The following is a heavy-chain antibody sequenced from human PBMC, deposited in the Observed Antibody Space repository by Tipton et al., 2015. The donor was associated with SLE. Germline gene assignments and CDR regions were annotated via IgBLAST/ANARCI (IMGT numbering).Heavy chain of an antibody. D-gene: IGHD2-2*01. CDR1: GDSISRDTYY. Sequence: GLVKPSETLSLTCSVSGDSISRDTYYWAWGWIRQPPGKGLEWIGSFYYSGNRYYNPSLKRRVSISVDTSKNQFSLRLSSVTAADTAVYYCARTAVLAAIMMDVWGQGTTVTVSS. CDR3: ARTAVLAAIMMDV. CDR2: FYYSGNR. V-gene: IGHV4-39*07. J-gene: IGHJ6*02.